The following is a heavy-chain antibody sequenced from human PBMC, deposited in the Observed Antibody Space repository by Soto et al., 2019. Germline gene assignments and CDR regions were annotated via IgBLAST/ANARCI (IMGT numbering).Heavy chain of an antibody. Sequence: QVQLVQSGAEVKKPGASVKVSCKASGYTFTSYDINWVRQSTGQGLEWMGWMNPNSGNTGFAQKCQVRVTMTRNTSISTAYMELSSLRSEDTAVYYCARGIGAAGKTDYWGQGTLVTVSS. V-gene: IGHV1-8*01. CDR3: ARGIGAAGKTDY. CDR2: MNPNSGNT. D-gene: IGHD6-13*01. CDR1: GYTFTSYD. J-gene: IGHJ4*02.